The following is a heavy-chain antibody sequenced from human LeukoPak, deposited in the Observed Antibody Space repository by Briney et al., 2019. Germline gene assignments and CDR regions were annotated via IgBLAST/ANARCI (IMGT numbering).Heavy chain of an antibody. D-gene: IGHD5-18*01. CDR2: IYSGGST. V-gene: IGHV3-53*01. CDR3: ARENTAMAYFDY. J-gene: IGHJ4*02. CDR1: GFTLSSNY. Sequence: GGSLRLSCAASGFTLSSNYMSWVRQAPGKGLEWVSVIYSGGSTYYADSVKGRFTISRDNSKNTLYLQMNSLRAEDTAVYYCARENTAMAYFDYWGQGTLVTVSS.